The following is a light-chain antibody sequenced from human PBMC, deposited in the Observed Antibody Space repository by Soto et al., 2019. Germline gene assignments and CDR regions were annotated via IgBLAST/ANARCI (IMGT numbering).Light chain of an antibody. CDR2: GAS. CDR3: QQYGSSPIT. V-gene: IGKV3-20*01. J-gene: IGKJ5*01. CDR1: QSVSSSY. Sequence: ILLTQSPSTLSLTPGERATLSCRASQSVSSSYLAWYQQKPGQAPRLLIYGASSRATGIPDRFSGSGSGTDFTLTIRRLEPEDAAVYFCQQYGSSPITFGQGTRLEIK.